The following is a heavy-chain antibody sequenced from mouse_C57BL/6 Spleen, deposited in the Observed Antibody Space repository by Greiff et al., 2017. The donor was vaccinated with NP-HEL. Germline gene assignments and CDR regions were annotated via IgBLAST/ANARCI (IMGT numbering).Heavy chain of an antibody. J-gene: IGHJ2*01. Sequence: VKLMESGPELVKPGASVKISCKASGYAFSSSWMNWVKQRPGKGLEWIGRIYPGDGDTNYNGKFKGKATLTADKSSSTAYMQLISLTSEDSAVYFCADYEGYYFDYWGQGTTLTVSS. D-gene: IGHD2-13*01. CDR2: IYPGDGDT. CDR1: GYAFSSSW. V-gene: IGHV1-82*01. CDR3: ADYEGYYFDY.